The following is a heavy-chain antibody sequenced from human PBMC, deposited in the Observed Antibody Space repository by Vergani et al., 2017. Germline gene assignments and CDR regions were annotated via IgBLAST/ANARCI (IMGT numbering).Heavy chain of an antibody. V-gene: IGHV4-61*02. CDR2: INHSGST. Sequence: QVQLQESGPGLVKPSQTLSLTCTVSGGSISSGSYYWSWIRQPAGKGLEWIGEINHSGSTNYNPSLKSRVTISVDTSKNQFSLKLSSVTAADTAVYYCATTDYGDYYFDYWGQGTLVTVSS. D-gene: IGHD4-17*01. J-gene: IGHJ4*02. CDR3: ATTDYGDYYFDY. CDR1: GGSISSGSYY.